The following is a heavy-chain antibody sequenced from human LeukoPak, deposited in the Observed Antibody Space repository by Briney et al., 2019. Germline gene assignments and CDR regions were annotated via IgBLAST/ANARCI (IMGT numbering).Heavy chain of an antibody. D-gene: IGHD6-13*01. Sequence: GGSLRLSCAASGFTFSSYSMNWVRQAPGKGLEWVSSISSSSSYIYYADSVKGRFTISRDNAKNSLYLQMNSLRAEDTAVYYCARAAAGXXXFDPWGQGTLVTVSS. CDR2: ISSSSSYI. CDR1: GFTFSSYS. V-gene: IGHV3-21*01. CDR3: ARAAAGXXXFDP. J-gene: IGHJ5*02.